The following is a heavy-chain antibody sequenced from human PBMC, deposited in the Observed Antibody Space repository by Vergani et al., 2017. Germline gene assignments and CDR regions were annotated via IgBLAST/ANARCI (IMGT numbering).Heavy chain of an antibody. D-gene: IGHD2-2*01. J-gene: IGHJ4*02. CDR1: GGTFSSYA. CDR3: AVSYCSSTSCYAWGLYFDY. V-gene: IGHV1-69*13. CDR2: IIPMFATA. Sequence: QVHLVQSGAEVKKPGSSVQVSCKASGGTFSSYAIHWVRQAPGQGLEWMGRIIPMFATANYAQKFQGRVTITADESTSTAYMELSSLRSEDTTVYYCAVSYCSSTSCYAWGLYFDYWGQGTLVTVSS.